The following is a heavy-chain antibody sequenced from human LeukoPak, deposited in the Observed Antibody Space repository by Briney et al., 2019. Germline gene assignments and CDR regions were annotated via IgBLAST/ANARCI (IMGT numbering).Heavy chain of an antibody. CDR2: INPSGGST. J-gene: IGHJ4*02. V-gene: IGHV1-46*01. D-gene: IGHD2-15*01. Sequence: ASVKVSCKASGYTFTSYYMHWVRQAPGQGLEWMGIINPSGGSTSYAQKFQGRVTMTRDPSTGTVYMELSSLRSEDTAGYYCARELVAASYYFDYWGQGTLVTVSS. CDR1: GYTFTSYY. CDR3: ARELVAASYYFDY.